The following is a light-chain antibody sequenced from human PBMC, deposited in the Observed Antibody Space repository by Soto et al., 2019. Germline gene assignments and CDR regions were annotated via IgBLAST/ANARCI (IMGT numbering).Light chain of an antibody. CDR2: GAS. Sequence: EIVLTQSPGTLSLSPGERATLSCRASQSVIGSYLAWYQQKPGQAPRLLIYGASTRATGIPDRFSGSGSGTDFTLTISRLEPEDFAVYYCQQYGRSPPKTFGQGTKVEIK. J-gene: IGKJ1*01. CDR1: QSVIGSY. CDR3: QQYGRSPPKT. V-gene: IGKV3-20*01.